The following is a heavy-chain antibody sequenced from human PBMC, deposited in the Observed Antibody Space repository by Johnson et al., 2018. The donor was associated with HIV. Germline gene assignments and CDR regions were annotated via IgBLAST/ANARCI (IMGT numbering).Heavy chain of an antibody. CDR2: ISGSDHSA. J-gene: IGHJ3*02. D-gene: IGHD3-22*01. CDR3: ARAPPYYGGYSVSDAFDI. Sequence: VQLVESGGGLVQPGGSLRLSCGASAFTFSSNDMKWVRQAPGKGLEWVSPISGSDHSAYYADSVKGRFTISRDNSKNTLYLQMNSLRPEDTAVYYCARAPPYYGGYSVSDAFDIWGQGTMVTVSS. CDR1: AFTFSSND. V-gene: IGHV3-23*04.